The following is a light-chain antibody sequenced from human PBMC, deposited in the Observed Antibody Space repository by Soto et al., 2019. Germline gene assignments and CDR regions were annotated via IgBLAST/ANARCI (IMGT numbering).Light chain of an antibody. CDR1: QSVSSY. V-gene: IGKV3-11*01. J-gene: IGKJ5*01. Sequence: IMLTQSPATLSLTPGERATLSCRASQSVSSYLAWYQQKPGQAPRLLIYDASNRATGIPARFSGSGSGTEFTLTISSLQPDDFATYYCQQYQTYATFGQGTLLEV. CDR2: DAS. CDR3: QQYQTYAT.